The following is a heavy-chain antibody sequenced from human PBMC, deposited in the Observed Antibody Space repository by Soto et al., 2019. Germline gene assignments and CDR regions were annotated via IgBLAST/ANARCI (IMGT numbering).Heavy chain of an antibody. CDR1: GFTFSSYG. D-gene: IGHD2-21*01. J-gene: IGHJ6*02. CDR3: AKDSSKVIPQTGYYYYGMDV. V-gene: IGHV3-30*18. Sequence: GGSLRLSCAASGFTFSSYGMHWVRQAPGKGLEWVAVISYDGSNKYYADSVKGRFTISRDNSKNTLYLQMNSLRAEDTAVYYCAKDSSKVIPQTGYYYYGMDVWGQGTTVTVYS. CDR2: ISYDGSNK.